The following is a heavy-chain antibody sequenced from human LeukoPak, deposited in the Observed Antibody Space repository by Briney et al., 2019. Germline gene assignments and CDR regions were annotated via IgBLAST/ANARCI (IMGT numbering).Heavy chain of an antibody. CDR3: ARAGWLQYYYFDY. D-gene: IGHD5-24*01. V-gene: IGHV1-69*06. Sequence: SVKVSCKASGDTFSNYAISWVRQAPGQGLEWMGGIIPIFGTAKYAQKFQGRVTITADTCTSTAYMELSSLRSEDTAVYYCARAGWLQYYYFDYWGQGTLVTVSS. CDR1: GDTFSNYA. CDR2: IIPIFGTA. J-gene: IGHJ4*02.